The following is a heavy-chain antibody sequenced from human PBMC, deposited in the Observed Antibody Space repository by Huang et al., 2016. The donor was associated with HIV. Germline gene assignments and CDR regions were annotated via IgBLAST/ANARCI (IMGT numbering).Heavy chain of an antibody. D-gene: IGHD3-10*01. J-gene: IGHJ6*02. CDR2: ISNDGSNK. CDR3: AKDSYYGSGKKSYYGMDV. V-gene: IGHV3-30*18. CDR1: GFTFSSYG. Sequence: QVQLVESGGGVVQPGRSLRLSCAASGFTFSSYGMHWVRQAPGKGLEWVAVISNDGSNKYYADTLNGRFTISRDKSKNTLYLQMNSLRAEDTAVYYCAKDSYYGSGKKSYYGMDVWGQGTTVTVSS.